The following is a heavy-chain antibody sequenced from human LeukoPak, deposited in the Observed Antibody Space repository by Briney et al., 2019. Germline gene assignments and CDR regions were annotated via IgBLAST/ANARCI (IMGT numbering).Heavy chain of an antibody. CDR1: GYTFTSYA. V-gene: IGHV1-18*01. CDR2: ISANNGNT. CDR3: ARFPYDSSGYYPDY. D-gene: IGHD3-22*01. Sequence: ASVKVSCKASGYTFTSYAISWVRQAPGQGLEWMGWISANNGNTNYAQKLQGRVTMTTDKSTSTAYMELRSLRYDDTAVYDCARFPYDSSGYYPDYWGRGTLVTVSS. J-gene: IGHJ4*02.